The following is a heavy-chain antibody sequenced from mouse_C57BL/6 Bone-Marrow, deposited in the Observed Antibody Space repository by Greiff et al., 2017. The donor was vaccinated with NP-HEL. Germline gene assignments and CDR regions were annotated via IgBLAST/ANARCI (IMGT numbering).Heavy chain of an antibody. CDR3: ARREGYDGFAY. J-gene: IGHJ3*01. V-gene: IGHV3-6*01. Sequence: EVKLQESGPGLVKPSQSLSLTCSVTGYSITSGYYWNWIRQFPGNKLEWMGYISYDGSNNYNPSLKNRISITRDTSKNQFFLKLNSVTTEDTATYYCARREGYDGFAYWGQGTLVTVSA. CDR2: ISYDGSN. CDR1: GYSITSGYY. D-gene: IGHD2-2*01.